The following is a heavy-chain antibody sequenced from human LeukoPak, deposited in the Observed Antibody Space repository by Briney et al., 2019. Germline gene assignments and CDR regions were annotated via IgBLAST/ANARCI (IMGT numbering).Heavy chain of an antibody. V-gene: IGHV1-69*13. CDR1: GGTFSSYA. CDR3: ARGSCSGGSCYSSGWFDP. J-gene: IGHJ5*02. CDR2: IIPIFGTA. D-gene: IGHD2-15*01. Sequence: SVKVSCKASGGTFSSYAISWVRQAPGQGLEWMGGIIPIFGTANYAQKFQGRVTITADESTSTAYMELSSLRSEDTAVYYCARGSCSGGSCYSSGWFDPWGQGTLVTVSS.